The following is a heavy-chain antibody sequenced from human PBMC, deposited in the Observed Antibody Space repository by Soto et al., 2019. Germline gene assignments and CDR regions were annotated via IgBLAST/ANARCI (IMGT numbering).Heavy chain of an antibody. V-gene: IGHV3-30-3*01. CDR3: AREDDYGDRYINYGVDV. D-gene: IGHD4-17*01. CDR1: GFTFRNYA. J-gene: IGHJ6*02. CDR2: ISFDGHKK. Sequence: QAHLVESGGGVVQPGRSLRLSCAASGFTFRNYALHWVRQAPGKGLEWVAVISFDGHKKYYADSVRGRFTISRDNIKNTVYLQMNTLRIEDAAVYVCAREDDYGDRYINYGVDVWGQGTTVTVSS.